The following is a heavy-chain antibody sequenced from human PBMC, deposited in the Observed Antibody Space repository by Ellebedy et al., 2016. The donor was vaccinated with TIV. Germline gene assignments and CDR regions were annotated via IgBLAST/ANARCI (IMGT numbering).Heavy chain of an antibody. CDR3: AKSGVSGSGSYYVGYFDY. D-gene: IGHD3-10*01. V-gene: IGHV3-23*01. Sequence: GESLKISXAASGFTFSSYAMRWVRQAPGKGLEWVSAISGSGGSTYYADSVKGRFTISRDNSKNTLYLQLNSLRADDTAVYYCAKSGVSGSGSYYVGYFDYWGQGTLVTVSS. CDR2: ISGSGGST. J-gene: IGHJ4*02. CDR1: GFTFSSYA.